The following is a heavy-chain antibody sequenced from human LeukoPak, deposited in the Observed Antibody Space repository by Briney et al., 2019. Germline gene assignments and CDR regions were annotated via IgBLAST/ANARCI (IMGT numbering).Heavy chain of an antibody. CDR3: ARARGATSHTYYYFDY. CDR1: GGSISSGSYY. Sequence: PSETLSLTCTVSGGSISSGSYYWSWIRQPAGKGLEWIGRIYTSGSTNYNPSLKSRVTISVDTSKNQFSLKLSSVTAADTAVYYCARARGATSHTYYYFDYWGQGTLVTVSS. V-gene: IGHV4-61*02. CDR2: IYTSGST. J-gene: IGHJ4*02. D-gene: IGHD1-26*01.